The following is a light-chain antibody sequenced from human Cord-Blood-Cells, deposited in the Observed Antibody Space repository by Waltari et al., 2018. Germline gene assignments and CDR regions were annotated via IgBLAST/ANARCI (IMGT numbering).Light chain of an antibody. CDR1: SSDGGRYNY. V-gene: IGLV2-14*01. CDR2: EVS. Sequence: QSALTQPASVSGSPGQSIPISCTGTSSDGGRYNYVSWYQRHPGKAPKLMIYEVSNRPSGVSKRFSGSKSGNTASLTISGLQAEDEADYYCSSYTSSSTYVFGTGTKVTVL. CDR3: SSYTSSSTYV. J-gene: IGLJ1*01.